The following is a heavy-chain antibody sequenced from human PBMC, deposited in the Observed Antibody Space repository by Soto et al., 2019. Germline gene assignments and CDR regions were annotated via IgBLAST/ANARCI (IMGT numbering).Heavy chain of an antibody. CDR3: ARAVVTAALVYYGMDV. Sequence: PGGSLRLSCAASGFTFSSYAMHWVRQAPGKGLEWVAVISYDGSNKYYADSVKGRFTISRDNSKNTLYLQMNSLRAEDTAVYYCARAVVTAALVYYGMDVWGQGTTVTVYS. D-gene: IGHD2-2*01. CDR1: GFTFSSYA. V-gene: IGHV3-30-3*01. CDR2: ISYDGSNK. J-gene: IGHJ6*02.